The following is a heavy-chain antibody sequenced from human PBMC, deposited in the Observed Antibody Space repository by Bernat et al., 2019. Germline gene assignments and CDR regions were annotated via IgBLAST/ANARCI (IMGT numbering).Heavy chain of an antibody. CDR3: AQVSAPYFDY. J-gene: IGHJ4*02. CDR2: ISSDGENT. D-gene: IGHD3-16*01. V-gene: IGHV3-23*01. Sequence: DVQLMESGGDLVQPGGSLRLSCAAAGFTFSDSGMSWVRLPPGKGLEWVSTISSDGENTHYAGSVQGRFTISRDNSQRTLYLQMDSLRAEDAAIYYCAQVSAPYFDYWGQGALVTVSS. CDR1: GFTFSDSG.